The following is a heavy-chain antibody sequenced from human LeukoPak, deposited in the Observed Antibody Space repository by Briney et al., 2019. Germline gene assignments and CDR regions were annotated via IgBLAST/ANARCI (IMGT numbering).Heavy chain of an antibody. CDR1: GGSISSSNW. Sequence: PSETLSLTCAVSGGSISSSNWWSWVRQPPGKGLEWIGEIYHSGSTNYNPSLKSRVTISVDKSKNQFSLKLSSVTAADTAVYYCARVGGAYCGGDCRNWFDPWGQGTLVTVSS. J-gene: IGHJ5*02. D-gene: IGHD2-21*02. CDR2: IYHSGST. V-gene: IGHV4-4*02. CDR3: ARVGGAYCGGDCRNWFDP.